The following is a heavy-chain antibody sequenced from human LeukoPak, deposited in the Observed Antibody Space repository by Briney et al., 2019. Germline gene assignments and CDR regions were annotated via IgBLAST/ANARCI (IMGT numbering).Heavy chain of an antibody. D-gene: IGHD1-7*01. CDR3: AKDREGNWNSFDAFDI. V-gene: IGHV3-30*02. Sequence: PGGSLRLSCAASGFTFSSYGIHWVRQAPGKGLEWVTFIQFDGTNKFYADSVKGRFTISRDNSKNTLYLQMNSLSPEDTAVYYCAKDREGNWNSFDAFDIRGQGTMVTVSS. CDR2: IQFDGTNK. J-gene: IGHJ3*02. CDR1: GFTFSSYG.